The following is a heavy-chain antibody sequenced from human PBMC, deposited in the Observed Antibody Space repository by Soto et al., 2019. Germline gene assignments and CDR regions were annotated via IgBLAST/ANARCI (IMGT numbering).Heavy chain of an antibody. Sequence: SETLSLTCTVSGGSISSGDYYWSWIRQPPGKGLEWIGYIYYSGSTYYNPSLKSRVTISVDTSKNQFSLKLSSVTAADTAVYYCARVYEPQRDYYGMDVWGQGTTVTVSS. J-gene: IGHJ6*02. CDR3: ARVYEPQRDYYGMDV. V-gene: IGHV4-30-4*01. CDR2: IYYSGST. CDR1: GGSISSGDYY. D-gene: IGHD3-22*01.